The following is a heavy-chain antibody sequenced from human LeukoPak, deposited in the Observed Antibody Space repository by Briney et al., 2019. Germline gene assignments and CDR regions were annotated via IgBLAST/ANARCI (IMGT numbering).Heavy chain of an antibody. J-gene: IGHJ4*02. CDR1: GLTLRRYH. D-gene: IGHD3-10*01. V-gene: IGHV3-30*02. CDR3: AKPLLSSGSMPSY. Sequence: PGGSLRLSCAASGLTLRRYHMHGVPQARGKGLEWVACIRYDGSNKYYADTVKGRFTISRDNSKNTLNLQMNSLRAEDTAVYYCAKPLLSSGSMPSYWGQGTLVTASS. CDR2: IRYDGSNK.